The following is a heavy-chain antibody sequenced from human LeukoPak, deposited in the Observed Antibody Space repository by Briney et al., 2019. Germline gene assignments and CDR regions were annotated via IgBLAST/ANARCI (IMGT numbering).Heavy chain of an antibody. CDR3: AKGALIYGDYDYFDY. J-gene: IGHJ4*02. CDR2: MSGSGGST. D-gene: IGHD4-17*01. Sequence: PGGSLRLSCAASGFIFSTYAMSWVRQAPGKGLEWVSAMSGSGGSTYYADPVKGRFTISRDNSKNTLYLQMNSLRAEDTAVYYCAKGALIYGDYDYFDYWGQGTLVTVSS. CDR1: GFIFSTYA. V-gene: IGHV3-23*01.